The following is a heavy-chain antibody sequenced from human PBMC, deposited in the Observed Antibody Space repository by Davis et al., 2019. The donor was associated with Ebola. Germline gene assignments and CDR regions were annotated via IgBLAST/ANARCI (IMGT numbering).Heavy chain of an antibody. J-gene: IGHJ6*03. CDR3: AKDLSTYYDFWSGYKYYYYYMDV. Sequence: SLKISCAASGFTFDDYAMHWVRQAPGKGLEWVSGISWNSGSIGYADSVKGRFTISRDNSKNTLYLQMNSLRAEDTAVYYCAKDLSTYYDFWSGYKYYYYYMDVWGKGTTVTVSS. V-gene: IGHV3-9*01. CDR1: GFTFDDYA. CDR2: ISWNSGSI. D-gene: IGHD3-3*01.